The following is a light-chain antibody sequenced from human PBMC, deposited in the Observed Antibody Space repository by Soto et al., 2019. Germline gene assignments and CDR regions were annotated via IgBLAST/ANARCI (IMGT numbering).Light chain of an antibody. Sequence: EIVLTQSPGTLSLSPGERATLSCRASQSVSSSYLAWYQQEPGQAPGLLIFAASHRATGIPDRFSGSGSGTDFTLTISRLEPEDFAVYYCQQYGSTPLTFGGGTKVEIK. CDR1: QSVSSSY. CDR2: AAS. J-gene: IGKJ4*01. CDR3: QQYGSTPLT. V-gene: IGKV3-20*01.